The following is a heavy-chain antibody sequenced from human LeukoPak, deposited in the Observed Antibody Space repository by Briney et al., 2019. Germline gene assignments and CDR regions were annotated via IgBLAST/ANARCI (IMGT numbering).Heavy chain of an antibody. CDR2: IYYSGST. CDR1: GGSISRSSYY. D-gene: IGHD3-22*01. J-gene: IGHJ4*02. V-gene: IGHV4-39*07. CDR3: ARGRYDSSGYFDY. Sequence: SETLSLTCTVSGGSISRSSYYWGWIRQPPGKGLEWIGSIYYSGSTYYNPSLKSRVTISVDTSKNQFSLKLSSVTAADTAVYYCARGRYDSSGYFDYWGQGTLVTVSS.